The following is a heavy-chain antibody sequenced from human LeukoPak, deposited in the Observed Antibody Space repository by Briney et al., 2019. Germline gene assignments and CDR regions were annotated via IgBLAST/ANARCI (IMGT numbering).Heavy chain of an antibody. CDR1: GGSFSGYY. Sequence: PSETLSLTCAVYGGSFSGYYWSWIRQPPGKGLEWIGYIYYSGSTNYNPSLKSRVTISVDTSKNQFSLKLSSVTAADTAVYYCARGYYDSSGYSFDYWGQGTLVTVSS. V-gene: IGHV4-59*01. J-gene: IGHJ4*02. CDR3: ARGYYDSSGYSFDY. D-gene: IGHD3-22*01. CDR2: IYYSGST.